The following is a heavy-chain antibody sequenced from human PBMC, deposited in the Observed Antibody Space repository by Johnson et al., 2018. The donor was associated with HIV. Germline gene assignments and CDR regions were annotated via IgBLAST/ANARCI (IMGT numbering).Heavy chain of an antibody. J-gene: IGHJ3*02. D-gene: IGHD2-15*01. CDR3: AKGQVARGAFDI. CDR2: IWLDGKTE. Sequence: VQLVESGVGLVKPGGSLRLSCAASGFPFSNYGMHWVRQAPGNGLEWVAIIWLDGKTEYYADSVKGRFTISRDNSKKTLYLQLNSLRVEDTAVYYCAKGQVARGAFDIWGQGTRVTVSS. V-gene: IGHV3-33*06. CDR1: GFPFSNYG.